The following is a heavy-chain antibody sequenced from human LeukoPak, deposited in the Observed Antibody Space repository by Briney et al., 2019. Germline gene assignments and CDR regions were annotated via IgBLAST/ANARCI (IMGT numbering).Heavy chain of an antibody. CDR2: ISPSGDAT. J-gene: IGHJ5*02. D-gene: IGHD6-13*01. CDR1: GFIFSSHG. Sequence: GGSLRLSRAASGFIFSSHGMNWVRPAPGKGLEWVSGISPSGDATYYADSVKGRFTISRDNAKNSLYLQMNSLRAEDTAVYYCARESTIISSSWLNWFDPWGQGTLVTVSS. V-gene: IGHV3-23*01. CDR3: ARESTIISSSWLNWFDP.